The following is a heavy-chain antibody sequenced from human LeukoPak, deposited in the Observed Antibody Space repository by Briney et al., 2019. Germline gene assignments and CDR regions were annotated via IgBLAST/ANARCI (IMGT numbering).Heavy chain of an antibody. V-gene: IGHV3-21*01. D-gene: IGHD2-2*01. Sequence: GGSLRLSCAASGFTFSSYSMNWVSQAPGKGMEWVSSISSSRIYIYYAHSVKGRFTISRDNAKNSLYLQINSLRAEDTAVYYCATGARYVVVPAAPFDYWGQGTLVTVSS. CDR2: ISSSRIYI. CDR3: ATGARYVVVPAAPFDY. J-gene: IGHJ4*02. CDR1: GFTFSSYS.